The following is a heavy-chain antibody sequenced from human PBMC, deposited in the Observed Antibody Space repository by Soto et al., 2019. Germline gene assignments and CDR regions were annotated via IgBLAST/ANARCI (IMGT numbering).Heavy chain of an antibody. J-gene: IGHJ4*02. CDR3: ARVDCKRSTGTLFAY. CDR1: GVFVRDYY. Sequence: PSETLSLTCTVSGVFVRDYYWSWIRQPPGKGLEWIGNVYYNGNVKYNPSLKSRVTITVDSDNTQFSLWFSSVTSTDTATYYCARVDCKRSTGTLFAYWGQG. D-gene: IGHD2-15*01. V-gene: IGHV4-59*02. CDR2: VYYNGNV.